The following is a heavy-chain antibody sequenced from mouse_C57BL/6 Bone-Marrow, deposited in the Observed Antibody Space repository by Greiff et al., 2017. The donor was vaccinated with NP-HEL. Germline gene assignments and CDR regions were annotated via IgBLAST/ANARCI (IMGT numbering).Heavy chain of an antibody. V-gene: IGHV1-80*01. CDR1: GYAFSSSW. CDR3: ARRLFAY. CDR2: IYPGDGDT. Sequence: QVQLQQSGPELVKPGASVKISCKASGYAFSSSWMNWVKQRPGKGLEWIGQIYPGDGDTNYNGKFKGKATLTADKSSSTAYMQLSSLTSEDSAVYFCARRLFAYWGQGTLVTVSA. J-gene: IGHJ3*01.